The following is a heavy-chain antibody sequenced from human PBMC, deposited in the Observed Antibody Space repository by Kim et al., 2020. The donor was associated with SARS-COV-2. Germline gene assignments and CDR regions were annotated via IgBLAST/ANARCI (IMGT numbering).Heavy chain of an antibody. D-gene: IGHD3-3*01. CDR1: GFTFSDYD. CDR2: ISSGGSTK. Sequence: GGSLRRSCAASGFTFSDYDMSWIRQAPGKGLEWVSYISSGGSTKYYADSVKGRFTISRDNAKNSLYLQMNSLRAEDTAVYYCAKDRIMIFDNVIYCYGM. CDR3: AKDRIMIFDNVIYCYGM. V-gene: IGHV3-11*01. J-gene: IGHJ6*01.